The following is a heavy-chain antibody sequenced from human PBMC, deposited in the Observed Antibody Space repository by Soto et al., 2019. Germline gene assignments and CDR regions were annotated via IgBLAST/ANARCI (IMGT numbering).Heavy chain of an antibody. D-gene: IGHD4-17*01. CDR2: IYHSGSI. J-gene: IGHJ3*02. V-gene: IGHV4-30-2*02. CDR1: GGSISRGCYS. Sequence: TMSPNCAVTGGSISRGCYSWSWIRQPPGKGLEWIGYIYHSGSIYYNPSLKSRVTISVDTSKNQFSLKLSSVTAADTAVYYCARRYGYAFDIWGQGTMVT. CDR3: ARRYGYAFDI.